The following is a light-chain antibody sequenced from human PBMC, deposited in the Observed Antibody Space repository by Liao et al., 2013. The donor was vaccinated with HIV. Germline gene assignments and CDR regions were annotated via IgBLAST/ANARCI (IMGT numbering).Light chain of an antibody. V-gene: IGLV3-21*04. J-gene: IGLJ1*01. Sequence: SYELTQPPSVSVAPGQTARIACGGNNIGTKSVHWYQQRPGQAPVLFISYDNDRPSGIPERFSGSNSGNTATLTISGVEAGDEADYYCQVWDSGSDSYVFGSGTEGHRP. CDR3: QVWDSGSDSYV. CDR2: YDN. CDR1: NIGTKS.